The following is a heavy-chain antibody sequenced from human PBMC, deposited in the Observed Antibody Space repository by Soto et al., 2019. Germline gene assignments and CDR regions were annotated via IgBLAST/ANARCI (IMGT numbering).Heavy chain of an antibody. CDR1: GGSISSSRYY. J-gene: IGHJ4*02. CDR2: IYYSGST. V-gene: IGHV4-61*05. CDR3: ASSSGYGEFDY. D-gene: IGHD5-12*01. Sequence: SETLSLTCTVSGGSISSSRYYWGWKRQPTGKGLEWIGYIYYSGSTNYNPSLKSRVTISVDTSKNQFSLKLSSVTAADTAVYYCASSSGYGEFDYWGQGTLVTVSS.